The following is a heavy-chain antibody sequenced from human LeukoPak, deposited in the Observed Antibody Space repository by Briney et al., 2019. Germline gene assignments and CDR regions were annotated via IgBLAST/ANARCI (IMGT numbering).Heavy chain of an antibody. V-gene: IGHV4-4*02. CDR2: VYHSGST. Sequence: SGTLSLTCAVSGGSITSSNWWSWVRQPPGKGLEWIGEVYHSGSTNYNPSLESRVTISVDKSKTQFFLKLTSVTAADTAVYYCARSVSAMIRGAPYYWGQGILVTVSS. CDR3: ARSVSAMIRGAPYY. J-gene: IGHJ4*02. D-gene: IGHD3-10*01. CDR1: GGSITSSNW.